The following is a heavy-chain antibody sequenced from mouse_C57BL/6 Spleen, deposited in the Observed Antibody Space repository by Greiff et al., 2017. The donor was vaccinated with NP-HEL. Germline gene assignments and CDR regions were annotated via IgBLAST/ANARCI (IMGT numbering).Heavy chain of an antibody. CDR2: FDPGDGDT. J-gene: IGHJ1*03. D-gene: IGHD1-1*01. CDR3: TEGLRSYFDV. V-gene: IGHV14-1*01. Sequence: VQLQQSGAELVRPGASVKLSCTASGFNITDYSMHWVKQRPEQGLEWIGRFDPGDGDTEYAPKFQGKATLTADKSSNTAYLQLSRLTSDDTAVYYGTEGLRSYFDVWGTGTTVTVSS. CDR1: GFNITDYS.